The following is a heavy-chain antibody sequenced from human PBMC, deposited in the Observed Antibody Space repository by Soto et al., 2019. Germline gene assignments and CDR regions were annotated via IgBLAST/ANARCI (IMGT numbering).Heavy chain of an antibody. J-gene: IGHJ4*01. CDR3: TRHGGVPRSNPGGGY. Sequence: PSETLSLTCTISGGSISGNYIYWGWIRQPPGKGLEWIASISYSGTTNSNPSLKSRVTLSVDTSKNQFSLRLTSVTAMDTAVYYCTRHGGVPRSNPGGGYWCQ. CDR2: ISYSGTT. CDR1: GGSISGNYIY. D-gene: IGHD1-26*01. V-gene: IGHV4-39*01.